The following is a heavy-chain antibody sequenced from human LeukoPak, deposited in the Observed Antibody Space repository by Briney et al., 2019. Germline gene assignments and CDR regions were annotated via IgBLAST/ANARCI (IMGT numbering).Heavy chain of an antibody. D-gene: IGHD3-3*01. V-gene: IGHV4-38-2*02. Sequence: SETLSLTCSVSGYSLSSGYYWGWIRQPPGKGLEWIASIYHSGSTYYNLSLKSRVTISVDTSKNQFSLKLSSVTAADTAVYYCARDGRIRFPVTNWFDPWGQGTLVTVSS. J-gene: IGHJ5*02. CDR1: GYSLSSGYY. CDR2: IYHSGST. CDR3: ARDGRIRFPVTNWFDP.